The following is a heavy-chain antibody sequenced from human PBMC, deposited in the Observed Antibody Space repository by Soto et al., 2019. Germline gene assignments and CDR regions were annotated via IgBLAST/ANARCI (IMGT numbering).Heavy chain of an antibody. D-gene: IGHD6-6*01. CDR2: TFYSGNT. CDR1: GASMTKNNHY. Sequence: SETLSLTCTVSGASMTKNNHYWAWIRHPPGKGLEWIATTFYSGNTYYNPSLKSRLTVSVDTSNNQFSLKLSSVTAADSAVYFCARHSLWSSSSGPLGMDVWGQGTTVTV. V-gene: IGHV4-39*01. CDR3: ARHSLWSSSSGPLGMDV. J-gene: IGHJ6*02.